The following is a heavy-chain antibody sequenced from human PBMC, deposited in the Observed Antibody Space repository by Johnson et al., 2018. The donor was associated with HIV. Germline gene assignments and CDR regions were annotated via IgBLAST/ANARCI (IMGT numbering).Heavy chain of an antibody. D-gene: IGHD5-12*01. CDR2: MSFDGNNR. V-gene: IGHV3-30-3*01. Sequence: QVQLVESGGGLIQPGGSLRLSCAASGFTFSSNPMHWVRQAPGKGLEWVAVMSFDGNNRYYADSVKGRFTISRDNSKNTLYLQMNSLRPEDTAVYYCARERRSDYDYDAFDIWGKGTMVTVSS. J-gene: IGHJ3*02. CDR3: ARERRSDYDYDAFDI. CDR1: GFTFSSNP.